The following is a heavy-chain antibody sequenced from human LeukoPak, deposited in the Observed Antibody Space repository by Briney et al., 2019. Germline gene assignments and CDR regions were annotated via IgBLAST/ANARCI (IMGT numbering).Heavy chain of an antibody. CDR1: GGSMSNYY. Sequence: SETLSLTCTVSGGSMSNYYWSWIRQPPGKGLEWIGEINHSGSTNYNPSLKSRVTISVDTSKNQFSLKLSSVTAADTAVYYCAKRGYCSGGSCNNWFDPWGQGTLVTVSS. V-gene: IGHV4-34*01. CDR2: INHSGST. D-gene: IGHD2-15*01. CDR3: AKRGYCSGGSCNNWFDP. J-gene: IGHJ5*02.